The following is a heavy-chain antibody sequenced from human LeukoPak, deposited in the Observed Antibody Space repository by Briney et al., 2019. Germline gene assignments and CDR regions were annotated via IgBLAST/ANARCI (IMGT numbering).Heavy chain of an antibody. CDR2: ISYDGNDK. CDR1: GFSFSSYA. V-gene: IGHV3-30*04. J-gene: IGHJ4*02. CDR3: ATLGDRSDY. D-gene: IGHD3-16*01. Sequence: GGSLRLSCATSGFSFSSYAFYWIRQAPGKGLEWLTLISYDGNDKYYADSVKGRFTISRDNSKNTLYLQMNSLRAEDTAVYFCATLGDRSDYWGPGTLVTVSS.